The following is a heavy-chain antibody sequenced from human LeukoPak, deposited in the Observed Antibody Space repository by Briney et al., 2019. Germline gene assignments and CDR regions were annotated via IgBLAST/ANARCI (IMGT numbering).Heavy chain of an antibody. CDR2: IYYSGNT. D-gene: IGHD3/OR15-3a*01. Sequence: SETLSLTCTVSGVSISSSNSYWGWIRQPPGKGLEWIGSIYYSGNTYYNASLKSQVSISMDTSKDQFSLRLASVTAADTAVYYCARQTGSGLFILPGGQGTLVTVSS. V-gene: IGHV4-39*01. CDR3: ARQTGSGLFILP. CDR1: GVSISSSNSY. J-gene: IGHJ4*02.